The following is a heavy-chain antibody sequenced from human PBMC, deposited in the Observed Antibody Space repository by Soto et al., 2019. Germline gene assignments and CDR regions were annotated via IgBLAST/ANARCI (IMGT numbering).Heavy chain of an antibody. CDR1: GGSISSYY. CDR3: ARQGFGPLHGLVDV. CDR2: VHHSWGS. J-gene: IGHJ6*02. D-gene: IGHD3-10*01. Sequence: SETPSLTWTVSGGSISSYYWSWFRQSPGKRMEWIGYVHHSWGSSYNPSLQSRVAISLDTSKSQFSLKVTSVTATDTAVYYCARQGFGPLHGLVDVWGQGTTVTVSS. V-gene: IGHV4-59*08.